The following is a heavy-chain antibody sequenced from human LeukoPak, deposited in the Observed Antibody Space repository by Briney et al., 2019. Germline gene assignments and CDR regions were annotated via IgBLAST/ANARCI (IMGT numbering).Heavy chain of an antibody. CDR2: IYYSGST. CDR3: ASGVVRDYFDY. CDR1: GGSISSGDYY. J-gene: IGHJ4*02. Sequence: SETLSLTCTVSGGSISSGDYYWSWIRQPPGKGLEWIGYIYYSGSTYYNPSLKSRVTISVDTSKNQFSLKLSSVTAADTAVYYCASGVVRDYFDYWGQGTLVTVSS. V-gene: IGHV4-30-4*01. D-gene: IGHD3-3*01.